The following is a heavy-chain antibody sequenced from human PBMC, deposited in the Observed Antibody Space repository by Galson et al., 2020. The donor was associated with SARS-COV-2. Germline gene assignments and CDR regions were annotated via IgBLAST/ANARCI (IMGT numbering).Heavy chain of an antibody. V-gene: IGHV4-4*02. CDR1: GGSISSSNW. Sequence: SETLSLTCAVSGGSISSSNWWSWVRQPPGKGLEWIGEIYHSGSTNYNPSLKSRVTISVDKSKNQFSLKLSSVTAADTAVYYCARERVAGIVGATGPIYYYYGMDVWGQGTTVTVSS. CDR3: ARERVAGIVGATGPIYYYYGMDV. J-gene: IGHJ6*02. CDR2: IYHSGST. D-gene: IGHD1-26*01.